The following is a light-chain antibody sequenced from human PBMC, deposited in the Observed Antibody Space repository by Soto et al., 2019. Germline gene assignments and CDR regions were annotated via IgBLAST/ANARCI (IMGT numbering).Light chain of an antibody. V-gene: IGKV3-15*01. CDR1: QSISDT. J-gene: IGKJ1*01. Sequence: EIVMTPSPATLSVSPVGRATLSCRASQSISDTLAWYQQKPGQAPRLLIYGASTRATGIPARFSGSGSGTEFILTISSLQSEDFAVYYCQQYNNWPTWTFGQGTKVDIK. CDR2: GAS. CDR3: QQYNNWPTWT.